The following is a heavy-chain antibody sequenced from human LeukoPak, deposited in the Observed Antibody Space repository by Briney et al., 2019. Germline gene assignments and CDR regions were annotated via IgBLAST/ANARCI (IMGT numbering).Heavy chain of an antibody. D-gene: IGHD3-16*01. V-gene: IGHV1-46*01. CDR2: MNPSGGTT. CDR1: GYTFTTHD. J-gene: IGHJ4*02. Sequence: ASVKVSCKASGYTFTTHDLTWVRQAPGQGLEWMGKMNPSGGTTTYAQKFQGRVTVTRDTPTSTVYMEMSSLRPEDTAVYYCAREESGGLFDYWGQGTLLTVSS. CDR3: AREESGGLFDY.